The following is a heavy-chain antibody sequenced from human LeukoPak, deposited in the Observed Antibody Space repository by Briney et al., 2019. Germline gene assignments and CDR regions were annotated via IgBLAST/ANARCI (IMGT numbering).Heavy chain of an antibody. D-gene: IGHD2-21*02. Sequence: ASVKVSCKASGYTFTSYGISWVRQAPGQGLEWMGWISAYNGNTNYAQKLQGRVTMTTDTSTSTAYMELRSLRSEDTAVYYCARDHVLREVVTAIPADWFDPWGQGTLVTVSS. V-gene: IGHV1-18*01. J-gene: IGHJ5*02. CDR2: ISAYNGNT. CDR1: GYTFTSYG. CDR3: ARDHVLREVVTAIPADWFDP.